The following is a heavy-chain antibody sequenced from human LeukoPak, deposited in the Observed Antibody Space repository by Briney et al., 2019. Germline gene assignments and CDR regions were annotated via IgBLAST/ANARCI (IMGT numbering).Heavy chain of an antibody. CDR2: ISGSGGST. J-gene: IGHJ4*02. CDR1: GFTFSYFA. V-gene: IGHV3-23*01. Sequence: GGSLRLSCAASGFTFSYFAMSWVRQAPGKGLEWVSAISGSGGSTYYADSVKGRFSISRDNSKNTLYLQMHSLRAEDTAVYYCAKEQFGSGSFPQDYWGQGTLVTVSS. CDR3: AKEQFGSGSFPQDY. D-gene: IGHD3-10*01.